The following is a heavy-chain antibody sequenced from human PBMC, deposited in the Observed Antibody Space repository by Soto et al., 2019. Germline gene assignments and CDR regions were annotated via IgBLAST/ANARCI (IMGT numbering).Heavy chain of an antibody. J-gene: IGHJ4*02. CDR2: ISYDGSNK. CDR3: ARKQDKYSSSWYGWDY. V-gene: IGHV3-30-3*01. Sequence: QVQLVESGGGVVQPGRSLRLSCAASGFTFSSYAMHWVRQDPGKGLAWVAVISYDGSNKYYADSVKGRFTISRDNSKNTLYLQMNSLRAEDTAVYYCARKQDKYSSSWYGWDYWGQGTLVTVSS. CDR1: GFTFSSYA. D-gene: IGHD6-13*01.